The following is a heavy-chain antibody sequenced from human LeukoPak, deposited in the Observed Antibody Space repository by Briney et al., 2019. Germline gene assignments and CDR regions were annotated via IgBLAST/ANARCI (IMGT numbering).Heavy chain of an antibody. CDR3: AKEGGDTWTNFYFHY. CDR2: ISGSGGST. Sequence: GGSLRLSCAASGFTFSTYTMRWVRQAPGKGLEWVSTISGSGGSTYSADSVKGRFSISRDNSKNTLYLQMNNLRAEDTAVYYCAKEGGDTWTNFYFHYWGQGTLVTVSS. V-gene: IGHV3-23*01. CDR1: GFTFSTYT. J-gene: IGHJ4*02. D-gene: IGHD1-20*01.